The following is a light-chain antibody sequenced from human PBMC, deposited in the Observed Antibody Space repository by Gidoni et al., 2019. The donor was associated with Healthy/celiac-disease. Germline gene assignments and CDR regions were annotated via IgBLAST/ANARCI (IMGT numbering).Light chain of an antibody. CDR3: SSYTSSSTLKV. V-gene: IGLV2-14*01. CDR1: SSDFGCYNY. Sequence: QSALTQPDSVSGSPGQSITISCTETSSDFGCYNYGPWYQQHPGKAPKLMIYEVSNRPSGVSNLFSGSKSGNTASLTISWLHAEDEADYYCSSYTSSSTLKVFGGGTKLTVL. CDR2: EVS. J-gene: IGLJ2*01.